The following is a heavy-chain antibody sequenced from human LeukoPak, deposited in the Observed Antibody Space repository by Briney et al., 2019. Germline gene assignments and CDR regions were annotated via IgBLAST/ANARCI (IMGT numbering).Heavy chain of an antibody. Sequence: GGSLTLSCVASGFTFSSYWMTWVRQAPGIGLEFVANIKQDGSEKNHVDSVRGRFTISRDNARNTLYLQMNSLRAEDTAVYYCVRDNWDAYFDYWGQGNLVTVSS. V-gene: IGHV3-7*05. CDR3: VRDNWDAYFDY. D-gene: IGHD3-16*01. CDR1: GFTFSSYW. J-gene: IGHJ4*02. CDR2: IKQDGSEK.